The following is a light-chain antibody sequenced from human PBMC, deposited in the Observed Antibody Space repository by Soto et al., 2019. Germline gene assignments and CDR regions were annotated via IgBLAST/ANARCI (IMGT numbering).Light chain of an antibody. CDR1: QSISTW. J-gene: IGKJ4*01. V-gene: IGKV1-5*03. CDR3: QQYDSYSPLT. Sequence: DIQMTQSPSSLSASVGERVTITCRASQSISTWLAWYQQKPGKAPKLLIYKASGLESGVPSRFSGSGSGTAFTLTISSLQPDDFATYYCQQYDSYSPLTFGGGTKVDIK. CDR2: KAS.